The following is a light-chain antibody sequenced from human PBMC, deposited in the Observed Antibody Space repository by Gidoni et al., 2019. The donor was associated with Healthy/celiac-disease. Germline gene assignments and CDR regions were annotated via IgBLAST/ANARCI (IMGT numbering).Light chain of an antibody. V-gene: IGKV1-39*01. CDR1: QSISSY. CDR3: QQYYNTPSIT. Sequence: DIHMTQTPSSLSASVGDRVTITCPASQSISSYLNWYQQKPGKAPKLLIYAASSLQSGVPSRFSGSGSGTDFTFTISSLQPEDFATYYCQQYYNTPSITFGQGTRLEIK. CDR2: AAS. J-gene: IGKJ5*01.